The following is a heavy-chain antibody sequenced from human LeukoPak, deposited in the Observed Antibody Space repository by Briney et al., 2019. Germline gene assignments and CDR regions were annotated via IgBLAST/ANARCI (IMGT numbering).Heavy chain of an antibody. CDR1: GGSISSYY. CDR3: ARGGIGGSGSYYYYYYMDL. CDR2: IYYSGST. J-gene: IGHJ6*03. D-gene: IGHD3-10*01. V-gene: IGHV4-59*01. Sequence: SEILSLTCTGSGGSISSYYWRWIRQPPGKALEWIAYIYYSGSTNYNPSLKSRVTISVDTSKNQFSLKLSSVTAADTAVYYCARGGIGGSGSYYYYYYMDLWGKGITVTVSS.